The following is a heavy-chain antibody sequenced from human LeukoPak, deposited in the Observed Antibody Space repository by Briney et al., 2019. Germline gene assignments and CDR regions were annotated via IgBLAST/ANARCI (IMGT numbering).Heavy chain of an antibody. V-gene: IGHV1-69*13. J-gene: IGHJ5*02. CDR1: GGTFSSYA. CDR3: ARGLGFGGPTINQNWFDP. Sequence: SVKVSCKASGGTFSSYAISWVRQAPGQGLEWMGGIIPIFGTANYAQKFQGRVTITADESTSTAYMELSSLRSEDTAVYYCARGLGFGGPTINQNWFDPWGQGTLVTVSS. D-gene: IGHD3-10*01. CDR2: IIPIFGTA.